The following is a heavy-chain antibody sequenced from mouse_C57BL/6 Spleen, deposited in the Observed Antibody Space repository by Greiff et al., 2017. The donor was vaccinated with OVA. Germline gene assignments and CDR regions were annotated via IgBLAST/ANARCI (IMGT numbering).Heavy chain of an antibody. D-gene: IGHD1-1*01. CDR3: TRDREFYYGSSFYAMDY. J-gene: IGHJ4*01. CDR1: GFTFSSYA. V-gene: IGHV5-9-1*02. CDR2: ISSGGDYI. Sequence: EVHLVESGEGLVKPGGSLKLSCAASGFTFSSYAMSWVRQTPEKRLEWVAYISSGGDYIYYADTVKGRFTISRDNARNTLYLQMSSLKSEDTAMYYCTRDREFYYGSSFYAMDYWGQGTSVTVSS.